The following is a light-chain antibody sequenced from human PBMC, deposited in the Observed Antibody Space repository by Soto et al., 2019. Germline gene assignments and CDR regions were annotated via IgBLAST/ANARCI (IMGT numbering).Light chain of an antibody. CDR1: QDITNY. CDR3: QQYDNLPIT. CDR2: VAS. V-gene: IGKV1-33*01. J-gene: IGKJ5*01. Sequence: DIQMTQSPSSLSASVGDRVTITCQASQDITNYLNWYQQKPGKAPKLLIKVASTLETGVPSRFSGSGSWTDFTLTISSLQPEDSATYYCQQYDNLPITFGQATRLDI.